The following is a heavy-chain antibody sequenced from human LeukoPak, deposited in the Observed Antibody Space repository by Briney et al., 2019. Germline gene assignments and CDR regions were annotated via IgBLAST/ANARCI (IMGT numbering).Heavy chain of an antibody. V-gene: IGHV4-34*01. CDR1: GGTFSAYY. J-gene: IGHJ6*02. D-gene: IGHD5-12*01. CDR2: INLGGTA. Sequence: ETLSLTCAVYGGTFSAYYWSWIRQPPGKGLEWIGEINLGGTANYTPSLKSRVTISVDRSKNQFSLKLSSVTAADTAVYYCARDQGGYDSYGMDVWGQGTTVTVSS. CDR3: ARDQGGYDSYGMDV.